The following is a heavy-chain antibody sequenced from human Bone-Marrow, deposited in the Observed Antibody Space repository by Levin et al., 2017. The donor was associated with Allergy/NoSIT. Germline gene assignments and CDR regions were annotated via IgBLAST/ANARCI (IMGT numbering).Heavy chain of an antibody. CDR3: ARGGYCTNGVGYELGY. CDR1: GFTFSSYW. CDR2: IKQDGSEK. Sequence: AGGSLRLSCAASGFTFSSYWMSWVRQAPGKGLEWVANIKQDGSEKYYVDSVKGRFTISRDNAKNSLYLQMNSLRAEDTAVYYCARGGYCTNGVGYELGYWGQGTLVTVSS. D-gene: IGHD2-8*01. J-gene: IGHJ4*02. V-gene: IGHV3-7*01.